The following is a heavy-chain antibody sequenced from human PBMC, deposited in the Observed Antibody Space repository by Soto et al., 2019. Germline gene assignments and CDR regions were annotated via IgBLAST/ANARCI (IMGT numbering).Heavy chain of an antibody. CDR1: GFTVADNY. CDR3: ARKPPSAIQGWAFGMDV. V-gene: IGHV3-53*02. Sequence: EVQLVETGGSLIQSGGSLRLSCAASGFTVADNYMIWVRQPPGKGLEWVSTTFSGGTTQYASSVKGRFTVSRDISKNTLYLQMNNLRAEDTALYYCARKPPSAIQGWAFGMDVWGQGTTVSVSS. D-gene: IGHD2-2*01. CDR2: TFSGGTT. J-gene: IGHJ6*02.